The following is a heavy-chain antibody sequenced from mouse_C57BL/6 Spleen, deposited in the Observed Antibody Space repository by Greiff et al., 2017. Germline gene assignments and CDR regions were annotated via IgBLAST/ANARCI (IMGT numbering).Heavy chain of an antibody. Sequence: QVQLQQSGAELVMPGASVKLSCTASGFTFTSYWMHWVQQRPGQGLEWIGEIDPSDSYTDYDKKFKGKSTLTVDKSSSPAYMQLSSLTSDDSAVYYCARFSPWYFDVWGTGTTVTVSS. CDR1: GFTFTSYW. V-gene: IGHV1-69*01. CDR3: ARFSPWYFDV. J-gene: IGHJ1*03. CDR2: IDPSDSYT.